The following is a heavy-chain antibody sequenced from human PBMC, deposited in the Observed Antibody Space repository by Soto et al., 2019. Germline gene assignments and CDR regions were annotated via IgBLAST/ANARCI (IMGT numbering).Heavy chain of an antibody. D-gene: IGHD3-10*01. CDR1: GFTFSSYG. V-gene: IGHV3-30*18. J-gene: IGHJ6*02. CDR2: ISYDGSNK. Sequence: GGSLRLSCAASGFTFSSYGMHWVRQAPGKGLEWVAVISYDGSNKYYADSVKGRFTISRDNSKNTLYLQMNSLRAEDTAVYYCAKDQRWRSGSYKGDGMDVWGQGTTVTVSS. CDR3: AKDQRWRSGSYKGDGMDV.